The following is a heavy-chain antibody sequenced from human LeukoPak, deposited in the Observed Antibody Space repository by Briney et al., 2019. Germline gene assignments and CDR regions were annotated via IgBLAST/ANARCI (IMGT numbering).Heavy chain of an antibody. CDR3: AVGGGY. Sequence: GGSLRLSCAASGFTFSSYEMNWVRQAPGKGLEWVSHISSIGTTIYYADPVKGRFTISRDNAKNSLFLQMNSLRAEDTAVYYCAVGGGYWGQGTLVTVSS. D-gene: IGHD3-16*01. CDR2: ISSIGTTI. V-gene: IGHV3-48*03. CDR1: GFTFSSYE. J-gene: IGHJ4*02.